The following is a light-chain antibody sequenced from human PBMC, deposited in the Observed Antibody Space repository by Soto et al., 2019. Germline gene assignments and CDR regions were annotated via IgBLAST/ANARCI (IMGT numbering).Light chain of an antibody. CDR2: SAN. CDR3: AAWDDSLNGWE. J-gene: IGLJ3*02. Sequence: QLVLTQPPSASGTPGETVTISCSGSSSNIGSNTVNWYQQLPGTTPKLLMYSANQRPSGVPDRFSGSKSDTSASLAISGLQPEDEADYFCAAWDDSLNGWEFGGGTKLTVL. CDR1: SSNIGSNT. V-gene: IGLV1-44*01.